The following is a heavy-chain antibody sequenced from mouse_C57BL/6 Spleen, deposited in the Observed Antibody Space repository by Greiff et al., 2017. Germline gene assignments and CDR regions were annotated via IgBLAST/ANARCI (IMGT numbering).Heavy chain of an antibody. CDR3: AFYYDYGWFAY. D-gene: IGHD2-4*01. CDR2: IHPSDSDT. V-gene: IGHV1-74*01. CDR1: GYTFTSYW. Sequence: QVQLQQPGAELVKPGASVKVSCKASGYTFTSYWMHWVKQRPGQGLEWIGRIHPSDSDTNYNQKFKGKATLTVDKSSSTAYMQLSSLTSEDSAVYYCAFYYDYGWFAYWGQGTLVTVSA. J-gene: IGHJ3*01.